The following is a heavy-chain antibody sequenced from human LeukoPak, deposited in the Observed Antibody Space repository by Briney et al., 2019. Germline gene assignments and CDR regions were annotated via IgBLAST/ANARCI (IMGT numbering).Heavy chain of an antibody. CDR1: GFTFSSYA. CDR2: ISGSGGST. D-gene: IGHD3-22*01. V-gene: IGHV3-23*01. Sequence: QPGGSLRLSCAASGFTFSSYATSWVRQAPGKGLEWVSAISGSGGSTYYADSVKGRFTISRDNSKNTLYLQMNSLRAEDTAVYYCAKTTTAQARLAEYYYDSSGYTPYYFDYWGQGTLVTVSS. J-gene: IGHJ4*02. CDR3: AKTTTAQARLAEYYYDSSGYTPYYFDY.